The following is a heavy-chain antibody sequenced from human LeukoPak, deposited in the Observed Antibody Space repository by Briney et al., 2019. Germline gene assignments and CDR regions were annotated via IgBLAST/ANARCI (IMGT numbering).Heavy chain of an antibody. J-gene: IGHJ4*02. V-gene: IGHV4-30-4*07. CDR3: ASHSGGYAY. Sequence: SETLSLTCAVSGGSISSGGYSWSWIRQPPGKGLEWIGYIYYSDTYYNPSLRSRVTILVDTSKNQFSLKLNSVTAADTAVYYCASHSGGYAYWGQGTLVTVSS. CDR1: GGSISSGGYS. D-gene: IGHD5-12*01. CDR2: IYYSDT.